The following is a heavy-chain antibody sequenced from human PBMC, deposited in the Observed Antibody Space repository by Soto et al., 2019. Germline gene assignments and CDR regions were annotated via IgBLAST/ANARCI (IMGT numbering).Heavy chain of an antibody. CDR1: GVSFSIYE. CDR2: ISNSGSTI. J-gene: IGHJ4*02. V-gene: IGHV3-48*03. Sequence: PGGSLRLSCAASGVSFSIYEMNWVRQAPGKGLEWVSYISNSGSTIYYTDSVRGRFTISRDNAKNSLFLQMNSLRAEDTAVYYCARRKSTVTTGLFYWGQGTLVTVSS. CDR3: ARRKSTVTTGLFY. D-gene: IGHD4-17*01.